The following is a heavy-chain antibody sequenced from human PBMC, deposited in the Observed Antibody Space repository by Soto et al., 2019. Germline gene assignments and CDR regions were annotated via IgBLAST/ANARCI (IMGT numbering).Heavy chain of an antibody. CDR2: SWFDGSIA. V-gene: IGHV3-33*01. CDR1: GFKFTDYG. CDR3: ARDGARIDSSGKFDY. J-gene: IGHJ4*02. Sequence: QVQLVESGGGVVQPGRSLRLSCVASGFKFTDYGLNWVRQTPGKGLEWVAISWFDGSIAYYAESVKGRFTISRDDSRITVYLHMNSLRGEDTAMYYCARDGARIDSSGKFDYWGQGTQVTVSS. D-gene: IGHD3-22*01.